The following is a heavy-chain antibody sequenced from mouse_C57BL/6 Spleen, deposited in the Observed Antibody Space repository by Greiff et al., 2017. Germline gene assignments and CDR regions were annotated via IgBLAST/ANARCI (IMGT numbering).Heavy chain of an antibody. D-gene: IGHD3-2*02. V-gene: IGHV1-47*01. CDR2: FHPYNDDT. Sequence: QVQLQQSGAELVKPGASVKMSCKASGYTFTTYPIEWMKQNPGKSLEWIGNFHPYNDDTKYNEKFKGKATLTVEKSSSTVYLKLSRLTSSGSSVYYGAKSIDSSGYVFAYWGQGTLVTVSA. J-gene: IGHJ3*01. CDR3: AKSIDSSGYVFAY. CDR1: GYTFTTYP.